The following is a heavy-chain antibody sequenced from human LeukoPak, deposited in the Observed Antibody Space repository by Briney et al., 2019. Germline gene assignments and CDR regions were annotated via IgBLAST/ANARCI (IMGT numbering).Heavy chain of an antibody. CDR1: GGSISSCSYY. D-gene: IGHD5-12*01. J-gene: IGHJ6*03. CDR2: IYTSGST. CDR3: ARMMSGYDYFYYYYYMDV. V-gene: IGHV4-61*02. Sequence: SQTLSLTCTVSGGSISSCSYYWSWIRQPAGEGLEWIGRIYTSGSTNYNPSLKSRVTISVDTSKNQFSLKLSSVTAADTAVYYCARMMSGYDYFYYYYYMDVWGKGTTVTVSS.